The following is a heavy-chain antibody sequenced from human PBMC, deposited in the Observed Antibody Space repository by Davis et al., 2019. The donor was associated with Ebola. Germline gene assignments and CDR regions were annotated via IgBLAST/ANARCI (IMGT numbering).Heavy chain of an antibody. V-gene: IGHV3-74*01. J-gene: IGHJ6*02. CDR1: GFTFSSFW. CDR2: INSDGSST. D-gene: IGHD1-20*01. CDR3: ARDRGNWNYYYYGMDV. Sequence: GESLKISCAASGFTFSSFWMHWVRQAPGKGLVWVSRINSDGSSTSYADSVKGRFTISRDNAKNTLYLQMNSLRAEDTAVYYCARDRGNWNYYYYGMDVWGQGTTVTVS.